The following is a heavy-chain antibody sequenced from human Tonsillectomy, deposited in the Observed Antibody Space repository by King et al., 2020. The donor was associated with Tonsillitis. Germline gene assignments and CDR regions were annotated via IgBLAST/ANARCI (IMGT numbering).Heavy chain of an antibody. CDR2: ITYDGSNE. CDR1: GFTFSSYV. J-gene: IGHJ6*02. Sequence: VQLVESGGGVVQPGRSLRLSCAASGFTFSSYVMHWVRQAPGKGLEWVAVITYDGSNEEYADSVKGRFTISRDNSKNTLYLQMNSLRAEDTVVYYCARDLNDDSDFWSGPLGSSYYHGMDVWGQGPTVTVSS. CDR3: ARDLNDDSDFWSGPLGSSYYHGMDV. D-gene: IGHD3-3*01. V-gene: IGHV3-30*04.